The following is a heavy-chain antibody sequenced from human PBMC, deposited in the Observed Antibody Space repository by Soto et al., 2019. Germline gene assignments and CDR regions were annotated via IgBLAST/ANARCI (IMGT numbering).Heavy chain of an antibody. Sequence: GSLRLSCVDSGFIFSDYWMSWVRQAPGKGPEWVADINQDGSAKYYVDSVKGRFAISRDNAKNSLLLQMNSLRAEDTAVYFCTRTHYTYRYMVVWGKGTTVTVSS. J-gene: IGHJ6*03. CDR2: INQDGSAK. D-gene: IGHD4-4*01. CDR3: TRTHYTYRYMVV. CDR1: GFIFSDYW. V-gene: IGHV3-7*01.